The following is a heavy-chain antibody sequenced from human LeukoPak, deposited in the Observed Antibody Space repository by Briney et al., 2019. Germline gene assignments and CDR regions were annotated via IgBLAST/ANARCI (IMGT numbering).Heavy chain of an antibody. Sequence: PSETLSLTCAVYGGSFSGYYWSWIRQPPGKGLEWIGEINHSGSTNYNPSLKSRVTISVDTSKNQFSLKLSSVTAADTAVYYCASRPDDYGDYSTLNYWGQGTLVTVSS. CDR2: INHSGST. CDR1: GGSFSGYY. J-gene: IGHJ4*02. D-gene: IGHD4-17*01. V-gene: IGHV4-34*01. CDR3: ASRPDDYGDYSTLNY.